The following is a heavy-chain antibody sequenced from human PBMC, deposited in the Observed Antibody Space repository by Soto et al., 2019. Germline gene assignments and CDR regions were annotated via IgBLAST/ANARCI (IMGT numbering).Heavy chain of an antibody. Sequence: EVQLLESGGGLVQPGGSLRLSCAASGFTFSSYAMSWVRQAPGKGLEWVSAISGSGGSTYYADSVKGRFTISRDNSKNTLYLQINSLRAEDTAVYSCAKALIADLTSTWGQGTLVTVSS. CDR2: ISGSGGST. CDR1: GFTFSSYA. V-gene: IGHV3-23*01. CDR3: AKALIADLTST. J-gene: IGHJ5*02. D-gene: IGHD6-13*01.